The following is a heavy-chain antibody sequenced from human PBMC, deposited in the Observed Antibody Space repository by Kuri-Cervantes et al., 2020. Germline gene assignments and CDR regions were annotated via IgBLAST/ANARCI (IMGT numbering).Heavy chain of an antibody. Sequence: GESLKISCAASGFTFSSYSMNWVRQAPGKGLEWVSYVSNSSSTIYYADSVKGRFTISRDNAKNTLYLQMNSLRAEDTAVYYCAKDWYYYDSSGYYWGLYYYYYGMDVWGQGTTVTVSS. J-gene: IGHJ6*02. D-gene: IGHD3-22*01. V-gene: IGHV3-48*01. CDR1: GFTFSSYS. CDR2: VSNSSSTI. CDR3: AKDWYYYDSSGYYWGLYYYYYGMDV.